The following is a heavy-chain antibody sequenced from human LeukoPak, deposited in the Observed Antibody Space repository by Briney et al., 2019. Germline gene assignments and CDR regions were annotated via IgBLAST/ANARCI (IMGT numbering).Heavy chain of an antibody. CDR1: GGSISSGGYS. V-gene: IGHV4-30-2*01. Sequence: PSETLSLTCAVSGGSISSGGYSWSWIRQPPGKGLEWIGYIYHSGSTYYNPSFKSRVTISVDRSKNQFSLKLSSVTAADTAVYYCARVGRDSSGYYSNWFDPWGQGTLVTVSS. CDR3: ARVGRDSSGYYSNWFDP. D-gene: IGHD3-22*01. CDR2: IYHSGST. J-gene: IGHJ5*02.